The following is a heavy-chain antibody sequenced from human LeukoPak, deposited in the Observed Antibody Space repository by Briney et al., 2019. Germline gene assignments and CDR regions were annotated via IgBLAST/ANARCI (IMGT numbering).Heavy chain of an antibody. Sequence: SQTLSLTCTVSGGSISSGSFYWSWIRQPAGKGLEWIGRIYTSGSTNYNPSLKSRVTISVDTSKNQFSLKLSSVTAADTAVYYCARGSSGWSGPFDYWGQGTLVTVSS. D-gene: IGHD6-19*01. CDR3: ARGSSGWSGPFDY. CDR2: IYTSGST. J-gene: IGHJ4*02. V-gene: IGHV4-61*02. CDR1: GGSISSGSFY.